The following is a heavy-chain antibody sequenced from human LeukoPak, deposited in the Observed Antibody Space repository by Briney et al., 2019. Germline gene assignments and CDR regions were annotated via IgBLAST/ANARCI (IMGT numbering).Heavy chain of an antibody. CDR2: INPNSGGT. Sequence: ASVKVSCKASGYTFTCYYMHWVRQAPGQGLEWMGWINPNSGGTNYAQKFQGRVTMTRDTSISTAYMELSRLRSDDTAVYYCAREGSSSWFSSLDYWGQGTLVTVSS. D-gene: IGHD6-13*01. V-gene: IGHV1-2*02. J-gene: IGHJ4*02. CDR3: AREGSSSWFSSLDY. CDR1: GYTFTCYY.